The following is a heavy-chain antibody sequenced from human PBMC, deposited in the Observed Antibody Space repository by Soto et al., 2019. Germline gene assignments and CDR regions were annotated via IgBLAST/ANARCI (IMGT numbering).Heavy chain of an antibody. V-gene: IGHV4-39*01. CDR2: IYYSGNT. CDR3: ARGWWEREGYLMDV. CDR1: GGSISSSSYY. J-gene: IGHJ6*02. Sequence: SETLSLTCTVSGGSISSSSYYWGWIRQPPGKGLEWIGSIYYSGNTYCNPSLMSRVTISVDTAKNQFSLILSSVTAADTAVYYCARGWWEREGYLMDVWGQGTTVTVSS. D-gene: IGHD1-26*01.